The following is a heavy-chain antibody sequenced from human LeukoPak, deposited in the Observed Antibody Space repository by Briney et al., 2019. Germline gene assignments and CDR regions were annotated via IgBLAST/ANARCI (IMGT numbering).Heavy chain of an antibody. D-gene: IGHD3-3*01. J-gene: IGHJ4*02. Sequence: GASVKVSCKASGYTFTGYGISWVRQAPGQGLEWMGWISAYNGNTNYAQKLQGRVTMTTDTSTSTAYMELSSLRSEDTAVYYCATHYDFWSDYGYWGQGTLVTVSS. CDR2: ISAYNGNT. V-gene: IGHV1-18*01. CDR1: GYTFTGYG. CDR3: ATHYDFWSDYGY.